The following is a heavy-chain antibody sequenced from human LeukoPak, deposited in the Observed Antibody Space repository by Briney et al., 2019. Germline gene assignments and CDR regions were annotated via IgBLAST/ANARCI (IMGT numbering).Heavy chain of an antibody. Sequence: GGSLRLSCAASGFTFSSYAMHWVRQAPGKGPEWVADISYDGSNKYYADSVKGRLTISRDNSKSTLYLQMNSLRAEDTATYYCARSPYYDILAGFYYYFDYWGQGTLVTVSS. CDR3: ARSPYYDILAGFYYYFDY. D-gene: IGHD3-9*01. J-gene: IGHJ4*02. V-gene: IGHV3-30-3*01. CDR1: GFTFSSYA. CDR2: ISYDGSNK.